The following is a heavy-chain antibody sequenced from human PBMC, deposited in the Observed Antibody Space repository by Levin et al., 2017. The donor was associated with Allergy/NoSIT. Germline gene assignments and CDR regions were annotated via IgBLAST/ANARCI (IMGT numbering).Heavy chain of an antibody. CDR3: ARARDYGGNWGTYYFDY. CDR2: IYHSGST. J-gene: IGHJ4*02. V-gene: IGHV4-4*02. Sequence: ASETLSLTCAVSGGSISSSNWWSWVRQPPGKGLEWIGEIYHSGSTNYNPSLKSRVTISVDKSKNQFSLKLSSVTAADTAVYYCARARDYGGNWGTYYFDYWGQGTLVTVSS. D-gene: IGHD4-23*01. CDR1: GGSISSSNW.